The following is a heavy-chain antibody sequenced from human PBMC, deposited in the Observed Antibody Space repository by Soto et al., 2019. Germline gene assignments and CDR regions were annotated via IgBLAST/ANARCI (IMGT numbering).Heavy chain of an antibody. CDR2: INPNSGGT. V-gene: IGHV1-2*02. CDR1: GYTFTGYY. Sequence: GASVKVSCKASGYTFTGYYMHWVRQAPGQGLEWMGWINPNSGGTNYAQKFQGRVTMTRDTSISTAYMELSRLRSDDTAVYYCAYNWNPSLRYYYYGMDVWGQGTTVTVSS. D-gene: IGHD1-20*01. CDR3: AYNWNPSLRYYYYGMDV. J-gene: IGHJ6*02.